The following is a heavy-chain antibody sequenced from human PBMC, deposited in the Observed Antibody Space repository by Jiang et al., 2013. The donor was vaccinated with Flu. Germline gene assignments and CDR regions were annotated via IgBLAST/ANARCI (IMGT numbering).Heavy chain of an antibody. CDR2: ISAYNGDT. J-gene: IGHJ4*02. CDR3: ARDGPYNYGSNFDY. V-gene: IGHV1-18*01. CDR1: GYTFTSHG. Sequence: SGAEVKKPGASVKVSCKASGYTFTSHGISWVRQAPGQGLEWMGWISAYNGDTRYAQKLQGRVTMTKNTSTSTAYMELRSLRSDDTAIYYCARDGPYNYGSNFDYWGQGTLVTVSS. D-gene: IGHD5-24*01.